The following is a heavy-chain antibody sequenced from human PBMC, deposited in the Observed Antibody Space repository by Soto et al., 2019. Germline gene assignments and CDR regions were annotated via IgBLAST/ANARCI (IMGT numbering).Heavy chain of an antibody. Sequence: VQLVQSGAEVKKPGASVQVSCKASVYSFTSHVISWVRQAPGQGLEWMAWISASNGDTNYAQKFQGRVTVTTDTSTSASSMELMSLRSHDPAADDCARLVWASNIDYEYQRESWGKGAPVTVSS. CDR2: ISASNGDT. CDR3: ARLVWASNIDYEYQRES. CDR1: VYSFTSHV. V-gene: IGHV1-18*01. J-gene: IGHJ5*02. D-gene: IGHD2-2*01.